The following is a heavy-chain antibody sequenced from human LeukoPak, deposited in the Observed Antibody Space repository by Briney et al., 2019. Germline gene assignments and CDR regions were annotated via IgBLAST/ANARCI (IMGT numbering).Heavy chain of an antibody. J-gene: IGHJ6*02. CDR2: IGTAGDT. CDR3: ARGGSTSSYYYYGMDV. Sequence: PGGSLRLSCAASGFTFSSYDMHWVRQATGKGLEWVSAIGTAGDTYYPGSVKGRFTISRENAKNSLYLQMNSLRAGDTAVYYCARGGSTSSYYYYGMDVWGQGTTVTVS. V-gene: IGHV3-13*01. CDR1: GFTFSSYD. D-gene: IGHD2-2*01.